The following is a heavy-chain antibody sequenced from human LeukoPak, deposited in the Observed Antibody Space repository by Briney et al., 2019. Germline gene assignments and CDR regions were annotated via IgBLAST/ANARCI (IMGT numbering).Heavy chain of an antibody. CDR1: GGSFSGYY. CDR2: INHSGST. J-gene: IGHJ5*01. D-gene: IGHD5/OR15-5a*01. V-gene: IGHV4-34*01. Sequence: SETLSLTCAVYGGSFSGYYWSWIRQPPGKGLEWIGEINHSGSTNYNPSLKSRVTISVDTSKNQFSLKLSSVTAADTAVYYCARRGEGDVSGTDSWGQGTLVTVSS. CDR3: ARRGEGDVSGTDS.